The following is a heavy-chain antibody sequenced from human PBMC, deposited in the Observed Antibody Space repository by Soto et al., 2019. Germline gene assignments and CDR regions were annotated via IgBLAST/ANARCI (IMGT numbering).Heavy chain of an antibody. V-gene: IGHV3-9*01. D-gene: IGHD3-3*01. J-gene: IGHJ6*02. CDR2: ISWNSDIR. Sequence: EEQLVESGGSLIQPGGSLRLSCVASGSTFEDSVMHWVRQAPGKGLEWVSGISWNSDIRAYADSVKGRFTISRDNAKNSVYLQMSSLRVEDTALYYCAKDMAHYDFWGNNERALDVWGQGSTVIVSS. CDR1: GSTFEDSV. CDR3: AKDMAHYDFWGNNERALDV.